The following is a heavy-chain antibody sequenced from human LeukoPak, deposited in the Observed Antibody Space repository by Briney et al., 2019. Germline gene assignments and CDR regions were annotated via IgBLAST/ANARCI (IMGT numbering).Heavy chain of an antibody. CDR2: IYHSGST. V-gene: IGHV4-38-2*02. CDR1: GYSISSGYY. Sequence: SETLPLTCTVSGYSISSGYYWGWIRQPPGKGLEWIGSIYHSGSTFYNPSLKSRVTISVDTSKNQFSLKLTSVTAADTAVYYCARLPTRYSNRGDWGQGTLVTVSS. CDR3: ARLPTRYSNRGD. D-gene: IGHD6-13*01. J-gene: IGHJ4*02.